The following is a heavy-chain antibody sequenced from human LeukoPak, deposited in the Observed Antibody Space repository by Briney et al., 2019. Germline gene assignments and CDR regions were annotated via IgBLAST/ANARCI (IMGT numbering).Heavy chain of an antibody. CDR3: AGSYHFDY. V-gene: IGHV4-39*01. CDR2: IYYSGST. CDR1: GGSISSSSYY. Sequence: SQTLSLTCSVSGGSISSSSYYWGWIRQPPGKGLEWIGSIYYSGSTYYNPSLKSRVTISVDTSKNQFSLKLSSVTAADTAVYYCAGSYHFDYWGQGTLVTVSS. D-gene: IGHD1-26*01. J-gene: IGHJ4*02.